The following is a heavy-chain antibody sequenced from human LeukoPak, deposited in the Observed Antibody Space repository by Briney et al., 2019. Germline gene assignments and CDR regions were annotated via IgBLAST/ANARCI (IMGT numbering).Heavy chain of an antibody. Sequence: SETLSLTCTVSGGSISNYYWSWIRQPPGKGLEWIGYIYYSGSTNYNPSLKSRVTISVDTSKNQFSLKLSSVTAADTAVYYCAREHHYYGSGSDSHFDYWGQGTLVTVSS. CDR3: AREHHYYGSGSDSHFDY. CDR1: GGSISNYY. J-gene: IGHJ4*02. D-gene: IGHD3-10*01. CDR2: IYYSGST. V-gene: IGHV4-59*12.